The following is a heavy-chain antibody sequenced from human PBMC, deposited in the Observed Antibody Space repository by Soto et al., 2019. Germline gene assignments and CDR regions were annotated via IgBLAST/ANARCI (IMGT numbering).Heavy chain of an antibody. V-gene: IGHV3-30*18. Sequence: QVQLVESGGGVVQPGRSLRLSCAASGFSFSSYGMHWVRQAPGKGLERVAMISYDGTDKYYADSVKGRFTNSRDNSKNAVYLQMNSLRAEATAVYYCQKQEADWNDHWSYWGQGNLVTVSS. J-gene: IGHJ4*02. CDR2: ISYDGTDK. CDR3: QKQEADWNDHWSY. CDR1: GFSFSSYG. D-gene: IGHD1-1*01.